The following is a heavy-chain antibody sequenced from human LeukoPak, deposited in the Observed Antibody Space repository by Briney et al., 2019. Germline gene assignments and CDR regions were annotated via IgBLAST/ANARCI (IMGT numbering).Heavy chain of an antibody. Sequence: GGSLRLSCAASGFTVSSNYMSWVRQAPGKGLEWVSVIYSGGSTYYADSVKGRFTISRDNPKNTLYLQMNSLRAEDTAVYYCARDGHYDFWSGRYYYYYYMDVWGKGTTVTVSS. CDR2: IYSGGST. J-gene: IGHJ6*03. D-gene: IGHD3-3*01. V-gene: IGHV3-66*02. CDR1: GFTVSSNY. CDR3: ARDGHYDFWSGRYYYYYYMDV.